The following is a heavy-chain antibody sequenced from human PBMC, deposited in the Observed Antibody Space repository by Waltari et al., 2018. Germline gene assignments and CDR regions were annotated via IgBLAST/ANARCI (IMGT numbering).Heavy chain of an antibody. D-gene: IGHD6-19*01. CDR3: ARDKRWQWLVPPLYYFDY. Sequence: QVQLVESGGGVVQHGRSLRLSCAASGFTFSSYAMHWVRQAPGKGLEWVAVISYDGSNKYYADSVKGRFTISRDNSKNTLYLQMNSLRAEDTAVYYCARDKRWQWLVPPLYYFDYWGQGTLVTVSS. CDR1: GFTFSSYA. J-gene: IGHJ4*02. V-gene: IGHV3-30-3*01. CDR2: ISYDGSNK.